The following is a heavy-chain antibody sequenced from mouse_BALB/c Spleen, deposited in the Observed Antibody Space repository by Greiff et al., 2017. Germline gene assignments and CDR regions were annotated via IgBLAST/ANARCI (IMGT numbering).Heavy chain of an antibody. Sequence: VQLKQSGTVLARPGASVKMSCKASGYTFTSYWMHWVKQRPGQGLEWIGAIYPGNSDTSYNQKFKGKAKLTAVTSTSTAYMELSSLTNEDSAVYYCTAYYRFYYAMDYWGQGTSVTVSS. J-gene: IGHJ4*01. CDR1: GYTFTSYW. V-gene: IGHV1-5*01. CDR3: TAYYRFYYAMDY. D-gene: IGHD2-14*01. CDR2: IYPGNSDT.